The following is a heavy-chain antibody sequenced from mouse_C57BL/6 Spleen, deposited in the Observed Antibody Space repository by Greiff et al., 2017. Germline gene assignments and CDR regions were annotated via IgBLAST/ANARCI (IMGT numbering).Heavy chain of an antibody. D-gene: IGHD1-1*01. CDR1: GYTFTDYN. Sequence: EVQLQQSGPELVKPGASVKIPCKASGYTFTDYNMDWVKQSHGKSLEWIGDINPNNGGTIYNQKFKGKATLTVDKSSSTAYMELRSLTSGDTAVYYCARGPPITTVVARYFDVWGTGTTVTVSS. CDR3: ARGPPITTVVARYFDV. V-gene: IGHV1-18*01. J-gene: IGHJ1*03. CDR2: INPNNGGT.